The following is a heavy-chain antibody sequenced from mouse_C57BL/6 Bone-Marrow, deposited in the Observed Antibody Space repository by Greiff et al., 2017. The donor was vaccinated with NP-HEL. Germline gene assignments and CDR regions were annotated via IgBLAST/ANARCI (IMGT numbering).Heavy chain of an antibody. CDR2: INPSNGGT. CDR1: GYTFTSYW. V-gene: IGHV1-53*01. J-gene: IGHJ1*03. CDR3: AINGNGNFDV. D-gene: IGHD2-1*01. Sequence: QVQLQQPGTELVKPGASVKLSCKASGYTFTSYWMHWVKQRPGQGLEWIGNINPSNGGTNYNEKFKGKATLTADKSSSTAYMELRSLTSEDSAVYFCAINGNGNFDVWGTGTTVTVSS.